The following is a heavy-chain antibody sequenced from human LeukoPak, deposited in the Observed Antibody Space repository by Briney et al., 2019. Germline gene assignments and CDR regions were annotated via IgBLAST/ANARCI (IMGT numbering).Heavy chain of an antibody. D-gene: IGHD1-26*01. CDR1: GFTFSRNA. CDR3: AKRQHSGSYYAAFDI. CDR2: TSGSGSST. Sequence: PGGSLRLSCAASGFTFSRNAMSWVRQAPGKGLEWVSSTSGSGSSTYYLDSVKGRFTISRDNSKNTLYLQMNSLRAEDTAVYYCAKRQHSGSYYAAFDIWGQGTMVTVSS. J-gene: IGHJ3*02. V-gene: IGHV3-23*01.